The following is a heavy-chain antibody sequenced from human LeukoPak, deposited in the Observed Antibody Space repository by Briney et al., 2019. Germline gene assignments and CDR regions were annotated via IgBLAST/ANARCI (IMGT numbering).Heavy chain of an antibody. Sequence: GASVKVSCKASGYTFTTYGISWVRQAPGQGLEWLGWISAYNGNTNYAQNLQGRVTVTTDTSTSTAYMELRSLRSDGTAVYYCATGGSSWPFDYWGQGTLVTVSS. CDR3: ATGGSSWPFDY. D-gene: IGHD6-13*01. J-gene: IGHJ4*02. V-gene: IGHV1-18*01. CDR2: ISAYNGNT. CDR1: GYTFTTYG.